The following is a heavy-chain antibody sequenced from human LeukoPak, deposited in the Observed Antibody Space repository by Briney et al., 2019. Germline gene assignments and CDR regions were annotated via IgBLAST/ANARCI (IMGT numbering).Heavy chain of an antibody. Sequence: GGSLRLSCAASGFTFSSYWMSWVRQAPGKGLEWVANIKQDGSEKYYVDSVKGRFTISRDNAKNSLYLQMNSLRAEDTAVYYCARAYSERYGLGYYYVDVWGKGTTVTISS. V-gene: IGHV3-7*01. CDR3: ARAYSERYGLGYYYVDV. CDR1: GFTFSSYW. J-gene: IGHJ6*03. CDR2: IKQDGSEK. D-gene: IGHD1-26*01.